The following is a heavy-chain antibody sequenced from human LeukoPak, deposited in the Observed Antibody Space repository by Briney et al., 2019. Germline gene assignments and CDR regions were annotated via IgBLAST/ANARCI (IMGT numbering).Heavy chain of an antibody. V-gene: IGHV3-7*01. CDR3: ARGGMVRGVGDY. CDR1: GSTFSSYW. CDR2: IKQDGSEK. Sequence: GGSLRLSCAASGSTFSSYWMSWVRQAPGKGLEWVANIKQDGSEKYYVDSVKGRFTISRDNAKNSLYLQMNSLRAEDTAVYYCARGGMVRGVGDYWDQGTLVTVSS. D-gene: IGHD3-10*01. J-gene: IGHJ4*02.